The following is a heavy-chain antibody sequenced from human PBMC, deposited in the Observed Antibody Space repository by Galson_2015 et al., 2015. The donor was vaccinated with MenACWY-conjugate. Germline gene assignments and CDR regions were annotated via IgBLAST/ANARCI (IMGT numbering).Heavy chain of an antibody. V-gene: IGHV3-33*01. CDR2: IWYDGSQR. D-gene: IGHD3-3*01. CDR1: GFRFSAYA. J-gene: IGHJ3*02. Sequence: SLRLSCAASGFRFSAYAMHWVRQAPGKGLEWVAVIWYDGSQRYYADSVKGRFTISRDNSKNTAHLQMNSLRAEDTAMYYCTRPDFWSGRDAFDIWGQGTMVTVSS. CDR3: TRPDFWSGRDAFDI.